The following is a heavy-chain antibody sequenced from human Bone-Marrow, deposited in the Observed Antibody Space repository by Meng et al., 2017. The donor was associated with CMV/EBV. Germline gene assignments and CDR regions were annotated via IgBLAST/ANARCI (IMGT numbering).Heavy chain of an antibody. V-gene: IGHV3-7*01. CDR1: GFTFTSYW. J-gene: IGHJ4*02. CDR2: IKQDGSEK. Sequence: GESLKISCAASGFTFTSYWMSWVRQAPGKGLEWVANIKQDGSEKYYVDSVKGRFTISRDNAKNSLYLQMNSLRAEDTAVYYCATSSGDTSTIYYWGRGTLVTVSS. D-gene: IGHD3-3*01. CDR3: ATSSGDTSTIYY.